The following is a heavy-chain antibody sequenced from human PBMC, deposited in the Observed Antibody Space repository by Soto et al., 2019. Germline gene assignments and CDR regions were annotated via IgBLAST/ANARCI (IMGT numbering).Heavy chain of an antibody. CDR1: GGSFSGYY. V-gene: IGHV4-34*01. CDR2: INHSGST. J-gene: IGHJ4*02. D-gene: IGHD2-21*02. Sequence: QVQLQQWGAGLLKPSETLSLTCVVYGGSFSGYYWSWIRQPPGKGLEWIGEINHSGSTNYNPSLKSRVTISVDTSKNQFSLKLSSVTAADTAVYYCAVTGPFDYWGQGTLVTVSS. CDR3: AVTGPFDY.